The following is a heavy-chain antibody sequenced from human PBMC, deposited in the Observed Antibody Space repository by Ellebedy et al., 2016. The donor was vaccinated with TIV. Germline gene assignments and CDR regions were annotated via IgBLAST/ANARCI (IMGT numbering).Heavy chain of an antibody. J-gene: IGHJ5*02. CDR3: ARLTSGSFDP. V-gene: IGHV4-39*07. D-gene: IGHD1-26*01. Sequence: GSLRLXXTVSGGSINNSNDYWGWIRQPPGGGLEWIGIVYYTGRTYYKSSLKSRVTISIDTSKNQFSLNLYSVTAADTAMYYCARLTSGSFDPWGQGTLVTVSS. CDR1: GGSINNSNDY. CDR2: VYYTGRT.